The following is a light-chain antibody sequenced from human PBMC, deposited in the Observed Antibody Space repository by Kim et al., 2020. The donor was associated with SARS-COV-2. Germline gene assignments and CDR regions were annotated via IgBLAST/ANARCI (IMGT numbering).Light chain of an antibody. CDR3: QQRDT. Sequence: DIQMTQSPSSLSASVGDRVTITCQASQDISNYLNWYQQKPGKAPKLLIYDASNLETGVPSRFSGSGSGTDFTFTISSLQPEDIATYYCQQRDTFGQVTKLEI. J-gene: IGKJ2*01. CDR2: DAS. CDR1: QDISNY. V-gene: IGKV1-33*01.